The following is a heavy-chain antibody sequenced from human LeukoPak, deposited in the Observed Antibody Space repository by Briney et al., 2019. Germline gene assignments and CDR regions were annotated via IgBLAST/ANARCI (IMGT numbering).Heavy chain of an antibody. D-gene: IGHD5-18*01. V-gene: IGHV4-39*01. CDR3: AGPRGFRYGYFDY. Sequence: SETLSLTCTVSGGSISSSSAYWGWIRQPPGKGLEWIVSIYYRKNTYYNPSLKSRVTISANTSKNQFSLTLGSVSATDTAVYYCAGPRGFRYGYFDYWGQGTLVTVSS. J-gene: IGHJ4*02. CDR2: IYYRKNT. CDR1: GGSISSSSAY.